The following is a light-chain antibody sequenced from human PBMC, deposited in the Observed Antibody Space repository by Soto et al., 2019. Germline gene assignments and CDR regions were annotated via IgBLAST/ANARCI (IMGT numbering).Light chain of an antibody. CDR3: SSYTSSSTYV. CDR2: EVS. Sequence: QSALTQPASVSGSPGQSITISCTGTSSDVGVYMFVSWYQQHPGKAPKLMIYEVSYRPSGVSNRFSGSKSGNTASLTISGLQAEDEADYYCSSYTSSSTYVFGTGTKVTVL. V-gene: IGLV2-14*01. J-gene: IGLJ1*01. CDR1: SSDVGVYMF.